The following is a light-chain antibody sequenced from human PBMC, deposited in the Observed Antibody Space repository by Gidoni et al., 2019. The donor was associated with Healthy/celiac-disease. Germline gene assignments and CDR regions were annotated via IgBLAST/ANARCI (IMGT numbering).Light chain of an antibody. Sequence: DILMTQSPDSLAVSLGETATINCKSSQSVLYSSNNKNYLAWYQQKPGQPPKLLIYWASTRESGVPDRFSGSGSGTDFTLTISSLQAEDVAVYYCQQYYSTLPYTFGQGTKLEIK. CDR1: QSVLYSSNNKNY. J-gene: IGKJ2*01. CDR2: WAS. V-gene: IGKV4-1*01. CDR3: QQYYSTLPYT.